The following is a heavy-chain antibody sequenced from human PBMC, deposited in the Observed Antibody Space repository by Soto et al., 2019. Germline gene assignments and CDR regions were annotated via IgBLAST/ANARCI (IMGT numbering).Heavy chain of an antibody. D-gene: IGHD6-19*01. J-gene: IGHJ4*02. V-gene: IGHV3-30*18. Sequence: QVQLVESGGGVAQPGRSLRVSCAASGFTFSNYAMHWVRQAPGKGLEWVAIISHEGSNKFYADSVEGRFTISRDNSINMLYLHMNSLRPEDTAVYFCAKELSGSGWYVDSWGQGTLVTVSS. CDR2: ISHEGSNK. CDR1: GFTFSNYA. CDR3: AKELSGSGWYVDS.